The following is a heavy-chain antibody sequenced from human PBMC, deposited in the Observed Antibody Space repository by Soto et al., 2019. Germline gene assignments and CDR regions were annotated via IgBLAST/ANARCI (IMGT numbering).Heavy chain of an antibody. D-gene: IGHD1-26*01. Sequence: SVNVSCKASGGTFSSYAIGWVRQAPGQGLEWMGGIIPIFGTANYAQKFQGSATITAGESTSTAYMELSSLRSEDTAVYYCARDFRIKWVHWYDPWGQGTLVTVSS. J-gene: IGHJ5*02. CDR2: IIPIFGTA. V-gene: IGHV1-69*13. CDR3: ARDFRIKWVHWYDP. CDR1: GGTFSSYA.